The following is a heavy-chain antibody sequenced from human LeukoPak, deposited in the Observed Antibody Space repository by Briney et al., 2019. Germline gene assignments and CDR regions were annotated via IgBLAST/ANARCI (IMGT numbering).Heavy chain of an antibody. J-gene: IGHJ4*02. CDR3: ARGFPPRRNYDSRGYYSYYFDY. V-gene: IGHV1-2*02. D-gene: IGHD3-22*01. CDR1: GYTFTGYY. Sequence: ASVKVSCKASGYTFTGYYMHWVRQAPGQGLEWMGWINPNSGGTNYAQKFQGRVTMTRDTSISTAYMELSRLRSDDTAVYYCARGFPPRRNYDSRGYYSYYFDYWGQGTQVTVSS. CDR2: INPNSGGT.